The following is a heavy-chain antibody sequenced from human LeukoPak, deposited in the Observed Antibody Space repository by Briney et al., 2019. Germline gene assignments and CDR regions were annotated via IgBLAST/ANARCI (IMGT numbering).Heavy chain of an antibody. Sequence: ASVKVSCKASGYTFTSYDINWVRQATGQGLEWMGWMNPNSGNTGYAQKFQGRVTMTRNTSISTAYMELSSLRSEDTAVYYCARGSGIAVAGTETWFDPWGQGTLVTVSS. CDR3: ARGSGIAVAGTETWFDP. D-gene: IGHD6-19*01. CDR1: GYTFTSYD. CDR2: MNPNSGNT. J-gene: IGHJ5*02. V-gene: IGHV1-8*01.